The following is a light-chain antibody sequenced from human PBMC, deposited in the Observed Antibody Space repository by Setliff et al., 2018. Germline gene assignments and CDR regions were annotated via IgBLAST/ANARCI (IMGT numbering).Light chain of an antibody. CDR2: AVN. CDR1: SSDLGDNNF. Sequence: ALTQPASVSGSPGQSITISCTGSSSDLGDNNFVSWYQQHPGKAPKLLFYAVNKRPSGVSNRFSASKSANTASLTISGLQAEDEADYYCNSYTTSNTYVFGTGTKVTV. CDR3: NSYTTSNTYV. V-gene: IGLV2-14*01. J-gene: IGLJ1*01.